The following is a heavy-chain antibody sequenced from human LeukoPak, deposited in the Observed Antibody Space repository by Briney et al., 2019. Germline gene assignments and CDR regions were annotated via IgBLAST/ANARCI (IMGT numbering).Heavy chain of an antibody. Sequence: GGSLRLSSTASGFSFSGHCMHWARQLPGKGLVWVSRISPTGSTTSYADSVKGRFTVSRDNAKNTLYLQVNNLRAEDTAVYYCARGPNSNWSGLDYWGQGTLVTVSS. V-gene: IGHV3-74*01. CDR3: ARGPNSNWSGLDY. J-gene: IGHJ4*02. D-gene: IGHD6-6*01. CDR1: GFSFSGHC. CDR2: ISPTGSTT.